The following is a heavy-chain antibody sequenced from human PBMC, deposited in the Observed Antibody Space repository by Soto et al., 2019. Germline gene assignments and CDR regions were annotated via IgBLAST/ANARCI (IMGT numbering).Heavy chain of an antibody. CDR2: ISSDGSEE. Sequence: QVRLVESGGGEVQPGGSLRLSCTASGFIFSSYGMHWVRQAPGKGPVWVAFISSDGSEEYYTDSVKGRFSISRDASKNKLYLQMNSLRPEDTGVYYCAKDAGSTEYFFASWGQGTLVSVSS. CDR3: AKDAGSTEYFFAS. CDR1: GFIFSSYG. J-gene: IGHJ4*02. V-gene: IGHV3-30*18.